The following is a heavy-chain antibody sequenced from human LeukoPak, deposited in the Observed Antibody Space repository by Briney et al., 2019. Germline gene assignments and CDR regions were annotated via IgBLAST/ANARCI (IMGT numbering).Heavy chain of an antibody. CDR1: GYTFTTYG. D-gene: IGHD5-24*01. Sequence: ASVKVSCKASGYTFTTYGISWVRQATGQGLEWVGWMNPNSGNTGYAQNFQGRVTMTRNTSISTAYMELSSLRSEDTAVYYCARGGPLDGYSSIDYWGQGTLVTVSS. J-gene: IGHJ4*02. CDR3: ARGGPLDGYSSIDY. V-gene: IGHV1-8*02. CDR2: MNPNSGNT.